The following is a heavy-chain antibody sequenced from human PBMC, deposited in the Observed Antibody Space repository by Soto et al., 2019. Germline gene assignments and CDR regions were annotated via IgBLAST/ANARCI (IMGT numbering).Heavy chain of an antibody. D-gene: IGHD3-10*02. CDR2: MSYDGSDT. Sequence: XGSLGLNCVGSGFIFSNKGMHGVRQTPGKGLEWVAFMSYDGSDTFYADSVKGRFTISRDNSKNTLFLHMSNLRAEDTAMYYCTIVRVADSALDHWGQGTLVTVSS. CDR3: TIVRVADSALDH. J-gene: IGHJ4*02. CDR1: GFIFSNKG. V-gene: IGHV3-30*02.